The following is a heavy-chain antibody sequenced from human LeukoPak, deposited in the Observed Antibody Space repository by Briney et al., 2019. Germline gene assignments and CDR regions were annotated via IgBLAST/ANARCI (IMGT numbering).Heavy chain of an antibody. J-gene: IGHJ6*03. CDR1: GGSISSSSYY. CDR2: IYYSGST. V-gene: IGHV4-39*07. D-gene: IGHD3-10*01. Sequence: SETLSLTCTVSGGSISSSSYYWGWIRQPPGKGLEWGGSIYYSGSTYYNPSLKSRVTISVDTSKNQFSLKLSSVTAADTAVYYCARGRLWFGELPGYMDVWGKGTTVTVSS. CDR3: ARGRLWFGELPGYMDV.